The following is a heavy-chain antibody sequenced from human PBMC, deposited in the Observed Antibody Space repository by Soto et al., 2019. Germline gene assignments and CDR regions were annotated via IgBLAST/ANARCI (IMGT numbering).Heavy chain of an antibody. Sequence: GGSMRLSCAASGFTFSSYEMNWVRQAPWKGLELVSYISSSGSTIYYADSVKGRFTISRDNAKNSLYLQMNSLRAEDTAVYYCASGLTRFLEWLSPDFDYWGQGTLVTVSS. J-gene: IGHJ4*02. CDR3: ASGLTRFLEWLSPDFDY. CDR2: ISSSGSTI. V-gene: IGHV3-48*03. D-gene: IGHD3-3*01. CDR1: GFTFSSYE.